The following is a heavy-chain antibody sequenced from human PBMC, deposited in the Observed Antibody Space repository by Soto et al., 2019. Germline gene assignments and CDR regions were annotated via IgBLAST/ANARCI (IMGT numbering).Heavy chain of an antibody. CDR2: VKQDGSEK. Sequence: EVQLVESGGGLVQPGGSLRVSCETSGFSFSDYWMSWVRQSPGKGMEWVANVKQDGSEKNYVDSVKGRFSISRDNARKSGYLQMNSLRGEDTAVYHCAAGRWMVRYWGQGTRVTVSS. V-gene: IGHV3-7*05. D-gene: IGHD6-19*01. CDR3: AAGRWMVRY. J-gene: IGHJ4*02. CDR1: GFSFSDYW.